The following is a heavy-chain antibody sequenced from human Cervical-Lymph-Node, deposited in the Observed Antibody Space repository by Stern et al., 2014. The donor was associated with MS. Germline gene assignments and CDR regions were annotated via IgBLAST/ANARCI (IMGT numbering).Heavy chain of an antibody. CDR3: ARSLDRATIMTVAVTLKAMDV. Sequence: QVQLVQSGAEVKKPGASVKVSCKASASRFSDYYIHWVRQAPGQGLEWMGWINPNSGGTKLAPKSQGRVTMTRDTSIGTAYMEVKSLKSDDTAVYYCARSLDRATIMTVAVTLKAMDVWGQGTTVTVS. CDR1: ASRFSDYY. J-gene: IGHJ6*02. CDR2: INPNSGGT. V-gene: IGHV1-2*02. D-gene: IGHD3-16*01.